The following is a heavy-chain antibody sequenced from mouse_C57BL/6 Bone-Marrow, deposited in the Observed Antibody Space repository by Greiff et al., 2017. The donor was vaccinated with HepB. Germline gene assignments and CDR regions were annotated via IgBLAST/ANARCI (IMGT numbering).Heavy chain of an antibody. CDR3: ARRGLLRYPYYAMDY. V-gene: IGHV5-15*01. CDR2: ISNLAYSI. D-gene: IGHD1-1*01. Sequence: EVKLVESGGGLVQPGGSLKLSCAASGFTFSDYGMAWVRQAPRKGPEWVAFISNLAYSIYYADTVTGRFTISRENAKNTLYLEMSSLRSEDTAMYYCARRGLLRYPYYAMDYWGQGTSVTVSS. CDR1: GFTFSDYG. J-gene: IGHJ4*01.